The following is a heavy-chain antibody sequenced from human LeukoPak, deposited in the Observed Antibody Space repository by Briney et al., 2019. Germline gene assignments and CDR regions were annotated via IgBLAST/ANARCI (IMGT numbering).Heavy chain of an antibody. CDR2: IYYSGST. V-gene: IGHV4-59*08. CDR3: AIPLRNSNYYFDY. J-gene: IGHJ4*02. D-gene: IGHD4-11*01. CDR1: GGSISSYY. Sequence: SETLSLTCTVSGGSISSYYWSWIRQPPGKGLEWIGYIYYSGSTNYNPSLKSRVTISVDTSKNQFSLKLSSVTAADTAVYYCAIPLRNSNYYFDYWGQGTLVTVSS.